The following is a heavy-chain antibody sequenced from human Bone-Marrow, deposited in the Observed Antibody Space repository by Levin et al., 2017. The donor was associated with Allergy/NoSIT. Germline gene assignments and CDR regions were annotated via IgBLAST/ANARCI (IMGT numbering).Heavy chain of an antibody. D-gene: IGHD6-13*01. Sequence: SVKVSCKAPGGASSTYSINWVRQAPGQGLEWMGNIIPTLGVTNYAQQFQDRVTISADKSTGTDYMELRSVKSEDTAVYYCARSPAAGPQAYWGQGTLVTVSS. J-gene: IGHJ4*02. CDR2: IIPTLGVT. V-gene: IGHV1-69*02. CDR1: GGASSTYS. CDR3: ARSPAAGPQAY.